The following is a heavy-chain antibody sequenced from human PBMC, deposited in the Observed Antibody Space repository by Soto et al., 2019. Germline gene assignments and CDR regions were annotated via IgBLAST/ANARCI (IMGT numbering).Heavy chain of an antibody. J-gene: IGHJ6*02. CDR3: ARVSGSYYYGMDV. CDR2: IYYSGST. Sequence: LETHPLTCTVSGGTCISYYWSWIRQPTGKGLEWIGYIYYSGSTNYNPSLKSRVSISVDTSKNQFSLKLSSVTAADTAVYYCARVSGSYYYGMDVWGQGITVTVSS. CDR1: GGTCISYY. D-gene: IGHD1-26*01. V-gene: IGHV4-59*01.